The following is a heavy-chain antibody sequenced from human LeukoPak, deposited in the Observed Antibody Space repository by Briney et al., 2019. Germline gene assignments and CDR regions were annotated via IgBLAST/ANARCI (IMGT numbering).Heavy chain of an antibody. V-gene: IGHV1-18*01. J-gene: IGHJ4*02. CDR2: ISAYNGNT. D-gene: IGHD2-21*02. CDR1: GYTLTELS. Sequence: ASVKVSCKVSGYTLTELSMHWVRQAPGKGLEWMGWISAYNGNTNYAQKLQGRVTMTTDTSTSTAYMELRSLRSDDTAVYYCARDTPIYCGGDCYSPNFDYWGQGTLVTVSS. CDR3: ARDTPIYCGGDCYSPNFDY.